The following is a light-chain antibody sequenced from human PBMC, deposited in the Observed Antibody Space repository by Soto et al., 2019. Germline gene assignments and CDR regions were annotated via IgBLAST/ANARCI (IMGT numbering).Light chain of an antibody. CDR2: DVS. J-gene: IGLJ2*01. CDR1: SRDVGGYNY. Sequence: QSVLTQPASVSGSPGQSITISCTGTSRDVGGYNYVSWYQQHPGKAPKLMIYDVSNRPSGVSNRFSGSKSGNTASLTISGLQAEDEADYYCSSYTSSSTPQVVFGGGTKLTVL. V-gene: IGLV2-14*01. CDR3: SSYTSSSTPQVV.